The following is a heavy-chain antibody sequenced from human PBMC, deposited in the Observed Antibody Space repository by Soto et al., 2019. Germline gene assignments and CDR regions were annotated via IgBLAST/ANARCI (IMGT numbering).Heavy chain of an antibody. D-gene: IGHD4-17*01. V-gene: IGHV1-8*01. CDR2: MNTNSGNT. J-gene: IGHJ2*01. Sequence: QVQLVQSGAEVKKPGASVKVSCKASGYTFTSYDINWVRQATGQGLEWMGWMNTNSGNTGYAQKFQGRVTMTRNTSISTAYMELSSLGTEDTAEYYCARLCGDMGCWYFELWGRGSLVTVSS. CDR1: GYTFTSYD. CDR3: ARLCGDMGCWYFEL.